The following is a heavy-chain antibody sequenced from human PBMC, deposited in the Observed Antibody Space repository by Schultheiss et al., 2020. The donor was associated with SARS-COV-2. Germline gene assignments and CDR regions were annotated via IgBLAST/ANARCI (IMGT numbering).Heavy chain of an antibody. CDR2: IYHSGST. CDR3: ARGGEGYYYYGMDV. V-gene: IGHV4-4*02. CDR1: GGSISSSNW. J-gene: IGHJ6*02. D-gene: IGHD2-21*01. Sequence: SETLSLTCAVSGGSISSSNWWSWVRQPPGKGLEWIGEIYHSGSTNYNPSLKSRVTISVDKSKNQFSLKLSSVTAADTAVYYCARGGEGYYYYGMDVWGQGTTVTVSS.